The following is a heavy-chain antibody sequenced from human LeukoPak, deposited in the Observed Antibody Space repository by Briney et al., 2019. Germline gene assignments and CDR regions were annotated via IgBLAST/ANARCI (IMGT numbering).Heavy chain of an antibody. Sequence: PSETLSLTCTVSSCSISGSNSFWGWIRQPPGKGLEWIGSIHYSGNTYYNPSLKSRVTISVDTSKNQFSLKLSSVTAADTAVFYCATFRSSWYYFDYWGQGTLVTVSS. J-gene: IGHJ4*02. V-gene: IGHV4-39*01. CDR3: ATFRSSWYYFDY. CDR1: SCSISGSNSF. D-gene: IGHD6-13*01. CDR2: IHYSGNT.